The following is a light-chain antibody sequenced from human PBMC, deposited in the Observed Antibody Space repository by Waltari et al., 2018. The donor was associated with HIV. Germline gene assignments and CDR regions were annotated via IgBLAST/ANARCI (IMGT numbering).Light chain of an antibody. CDR2: NIN. CDR3: LLYYGGAWV. CDR1: TGAVTSGYY. J-gene: IGLJ3*02. V-gene: IGLV7-43*01. Sequence: QTVVTQEPPLTVPPGGTVTLTCASSTGAVTSGYYPNWFQQKPGQAPRSLIYNINGKASRPPARVSGSLLGGKVALSLAGGQPEDEAEYHCLLYYGGAWVFGGGTNLTVL.